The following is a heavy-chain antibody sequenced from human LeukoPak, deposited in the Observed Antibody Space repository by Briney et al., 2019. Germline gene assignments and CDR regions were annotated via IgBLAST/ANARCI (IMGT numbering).Heavy chain of an antibody. CDR2: FDPEDGET. CDR1: GYTLTELS. CDR3: ATGIPPEGLNDY. J-gene: IGHJ4*02. Sequence: GASVKVSCTVSGYTLTELSMHWVRQAPGKGLEWMGGFDPEDGETIYAQKFQGRVTMTEDTSTDTAYMELSSLRSEDTAVYYCATGIPPEGLNDYWGQGTLVTVSS. D-gene: IGHD2-2*02. V-gene: IGHV1-24*01.